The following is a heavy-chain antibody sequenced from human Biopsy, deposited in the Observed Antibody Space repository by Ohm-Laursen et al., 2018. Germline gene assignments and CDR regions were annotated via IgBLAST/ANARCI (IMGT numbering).Heavy chain of an antibody. V-gene: IGHV3-53*01. Sequence: SLRLSCAASGFTVSDNHISWIRQAPGKGLQWVSLIYSDGNTYYADSVKGRFTISRDIPRNTLYLQMNSLRAKDTAVYYCARGPGKLWSGYYTWGQGSLVTVSS. CDR3: ARGPGKLWSGYYT. D-gene: IGHD3-3*01. CDR1: GFTVSDNH. CDR2: IYSDGNT. J-gene: IGHJ5*02.